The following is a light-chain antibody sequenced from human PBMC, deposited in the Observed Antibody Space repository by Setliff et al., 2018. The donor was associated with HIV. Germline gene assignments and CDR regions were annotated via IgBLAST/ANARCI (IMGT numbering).Light chain of an antibody. V-gene: IGLV2-14*03. Sequence: QSVLTQPASVSGSPGQSSTISCTGTRSDVGGYDYVSWYQHHPGKAPKLIIYNVNKRPSGVSNRLSGSKSGNTDSLTISGLQAEDEADYYCTSYTTSSSPYVFGTGTKVTV. CDR1: RSDVGGYDY. CDR2: NVN. CDR3: TSYTTSSSPYV. J-gene: IGLJ1*01.